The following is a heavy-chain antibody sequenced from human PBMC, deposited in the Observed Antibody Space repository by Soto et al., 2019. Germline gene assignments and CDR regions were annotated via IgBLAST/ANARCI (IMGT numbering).Heavy chain of an antibody. J-gene: IGHJ5*02. D-gene: IGHD3-22*01. CDR3: ARAYYDTAGYSLDP. CDR2: IYYSGTT. Sequence: PSETLSLTCAVSGYSISSSNWWGSIRQPPGKGLEWIGYIYYSGTTYYNPSLESRVIISVDTSKNQLSLRLSSVTAADTAVYYCARAYYDTAGYSLDPWGQGALVTVSS. CDR1: GYSISSSNW. V-gene: IGHV4-28*01.